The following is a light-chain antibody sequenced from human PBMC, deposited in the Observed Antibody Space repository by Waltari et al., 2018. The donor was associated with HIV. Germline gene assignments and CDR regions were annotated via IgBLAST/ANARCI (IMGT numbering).Light chain of an antibody. J-gene: IGLJ2*01. V-gene: IGLV1-44*01. CDR3: AAWDDSLNGVV. Sequence: QSVLTQPPSASGTPGQRVTISCSGSSSNIGSNTVNWYQQLPGTAPKLLIYSKSRRPSGVPARFSCSKSGTSASLAISGLQSEDEADYYCAAWDDSLNGVVFGGGTKLTVL. CDR2: SKS. CDR1: SSNIGSNT.